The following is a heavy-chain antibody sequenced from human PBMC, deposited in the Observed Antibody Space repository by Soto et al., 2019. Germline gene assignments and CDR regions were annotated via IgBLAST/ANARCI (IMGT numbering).Heavy chain of an antibody. CDR2: ISGSGGST. Sequence: PGGSLRLSCAASGFTFSSYAMSWVRQAPGKGLEWVSAISGSGGSTYYADSVKGRFTISRDNSKNTLYLQMNSLRAEDTAVYYCAKAPGIFGVVILFDYWGQGTLVTVSS. D-gene: IGHD3-3*02. CDR3: AKAPGIFGVVILFDY. V-gene: IGHV3-23*01. CDR1: GFTFSSYA. J-gene: IGHJ4*02.